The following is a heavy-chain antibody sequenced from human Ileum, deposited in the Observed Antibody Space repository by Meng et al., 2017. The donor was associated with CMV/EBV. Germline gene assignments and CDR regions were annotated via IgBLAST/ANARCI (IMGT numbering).Heavy chain of an antibody. D-gene: IGHD2-2*01. CDR1: GGSIGSINYY. CDR3: AGDEYSSTWYKY. V-gene: IGHV4-39*07. Sequence: VSGGSIGSINYYWGWIRQPPGKGPEWIASVYYSGNTYYNASLKSRVSISVDMSKNQFSLKLTSVTAADTAMYYCAGDEYSSTWYKYWGQGTLVTVSS. J-gene: IGHJ4*02. CDR2: VYYSGNT.